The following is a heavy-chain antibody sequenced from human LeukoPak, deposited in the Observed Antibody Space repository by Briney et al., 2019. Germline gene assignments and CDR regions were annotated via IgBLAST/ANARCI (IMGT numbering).Heavy chain of an antibody. J-gene: IGHJ4*02. CDR3: ARDWGYSDYSIGNY. Sequence: ASVKVSCKASGYTFTSFGFSWVRQAPGQGREWMGWISAYNGNTNYAQKLQGRVTMTTDTSTSTAYMELRSLRSDDTAVYYCARDWGYSDYSIGNYWGQGTLVTVSP. V-gene: IGHV1-18*01. D-gene: IGHD4-11*01. CDR2: ISAYNGNT. CDR1: GYTFTSFG.